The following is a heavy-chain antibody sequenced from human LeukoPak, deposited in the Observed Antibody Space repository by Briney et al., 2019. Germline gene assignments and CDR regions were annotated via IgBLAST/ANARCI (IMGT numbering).Heavy chain of an antibody. CDR2: IYHSGST. CDR3: ARDNIVVVAATKAYYFDY. Sequence: SETLSLTCTVSGYSISSGYYWGWIRQPPGKGLEWIGSIYHSGSTYYNPSLKSRVTISVDASKNQFSLKLSSVTAADTAVYYCARDNIVVVAATKAYYFDYWGQGTLVTVSS. D-gene: IGHD2-15*01. V-gene: IGHV4-38-2*02. CDR1: GYSISSGYY. J-gene: IGHJ4*02.